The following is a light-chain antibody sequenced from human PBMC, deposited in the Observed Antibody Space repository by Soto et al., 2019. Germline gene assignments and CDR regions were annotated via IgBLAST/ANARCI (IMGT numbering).Light chain of an antibody. CDR1: SSDDGAFDY. CDR3: SSYAGSNNWV. V-gene: IGLV2-8*01. CDR2: DVT. Sequence: QSALTQPPSASGSRGQSVAISCTGTSSDDGAFDYVSWYQHHPGKVPKLLIYDVTKRPSGVPDRFSGSKSGNTASLTVSGLQAEDEADYYCSSYAGSNNWVFGGGTKVTVL. J-gene: IGLJ3*02.